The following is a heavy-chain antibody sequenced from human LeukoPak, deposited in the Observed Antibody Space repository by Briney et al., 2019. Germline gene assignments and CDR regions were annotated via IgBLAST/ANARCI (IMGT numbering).Heavy chain of an antibody. CDR1: GYSISTGYY. Sequence: SGTLSLTCAVSGYSISTGYYWDWIRQPPGKGLEWIGTFYHGGSTYYNPSLKSRVTISVDTSKNQFSLKLSSVTAADTAVYYCARDTIGIGLRLGEYTDDWGQGTLVTVSS. CDR2: FYHGGST. V-gene: IGHV4-38-2*01. J-gene: IGHJ4*02. D-gene: IGHD3-16*01. CDR3: ARDTIGIGLRLGEYTDD.